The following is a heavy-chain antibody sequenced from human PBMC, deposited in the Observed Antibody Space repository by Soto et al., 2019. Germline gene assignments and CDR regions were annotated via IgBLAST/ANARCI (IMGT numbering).Heavy chain of an antibody. CDR2: FSGGSGTT. V-gene: IGHV3-23*01. Sequence: VQLLASGGSLVQPGGSLRLSCVVSGFTFTNYGVTWVRQAPGKGLQWVSGFSGGSGTTHYRDSVKGRFTISRDDSKSTVYLQMNSLGVDDTAVYYCVKWNGYGDYWGQGTLVTVSS. CDR1: GFTFTNYG. J-gene: IGHJ4*02. D-gene: IGHD1-1*01. CDR3: VKWNGYGDY.